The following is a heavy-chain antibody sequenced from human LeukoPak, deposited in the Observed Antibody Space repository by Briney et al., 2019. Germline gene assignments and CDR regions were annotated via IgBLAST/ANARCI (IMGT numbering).Heavy chain of an antibody. Sequence: PSETLSLTCAVYGGAFSGYYWSWIRQPPGKGLEWIGEINHRASTNYNPSLKSRVTISVDTSKNQFSLKLSSVTAADTAVYYCARGGVVVTAIKSDYYYGMDVWGQGTTVTVSS. CDR1: GGAFSGYY. CDR2: INHRAST. J-gene: IGHJ6*02. D-gene: IGHD2-21*02. V-gene: IGHV4-34*01. CDR3: ARGGVVVTAIKSDYYYGMDV.